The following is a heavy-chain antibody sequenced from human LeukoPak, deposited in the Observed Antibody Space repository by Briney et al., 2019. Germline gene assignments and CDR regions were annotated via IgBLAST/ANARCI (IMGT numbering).Heavy chain of an antibody. Sequence: SETLSLTCTVSGGSISSYYWSWIRQPPGKGLEGIGYIYYSGSTNYNPSPKSRGTISVDTSKTQSTLKLSSVTAADTAVYYCARNVRSIRTTATRVGYYYGMDVWGQGTTITVSS. V-gene: IGHV4-59*08. CDR3: ARNVRSIRTTATRVGYYYGMDV. CDR2: IYYSGST. D-gene: IGHD1/OR15-1a*01. J-gene: IGHJ6*02. CDR1: GGSISSYY.